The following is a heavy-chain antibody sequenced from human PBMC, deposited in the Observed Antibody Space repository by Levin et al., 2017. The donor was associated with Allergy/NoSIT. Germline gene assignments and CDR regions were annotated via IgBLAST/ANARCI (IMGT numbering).Heavy chain of an antibody. CDR2: ISSSSSYI. CDR3: ARIPLITFGGVIRYYFDY. V-gene: IGHV3-21*01. J-gene: IGHJ4*02. D-gene: IGHD3-16*02. Sequence: GGSLRLSCAASGFTFSSYSMNWVRQAPGKGLEWVSSISSSSSYIYYADSVKGRFTISRDNAKNSLYLQMNSLRAEDTAVYYCARIPLITFGGVIRYYFDYWGQGTLVTVSS. CDR1: GFTFSSYS.